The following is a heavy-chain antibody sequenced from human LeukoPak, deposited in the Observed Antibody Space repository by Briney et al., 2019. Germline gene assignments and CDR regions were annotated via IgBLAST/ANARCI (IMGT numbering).Heavy chain of an antibody. CDR2: INHSGST. Sequence: GSLRLSCAASGFTFSSYSMNWVRQAPGKGLEWIGEINHSGSTNYSPSLKSRVTISVDTSKNQFSLKLTSVTAADTAVYYCARDLTYWGQGTLVTVSS. J-gene: IGHJ4*02. V-gene: IGHV4-34*01. CDR1: GFTFSSYS. CDR3: ARDLTY.